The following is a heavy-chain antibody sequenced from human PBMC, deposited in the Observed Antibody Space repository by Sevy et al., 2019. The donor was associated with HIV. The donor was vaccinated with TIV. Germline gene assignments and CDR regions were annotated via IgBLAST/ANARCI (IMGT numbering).Heavy chain of an antibody. CDR3: VKEQGDYVGPGDF. D-gene: IGHD4-17*01. CDR2: VSGSGGGT. Sequence: GGSLRLSCVASGFIFNNSAMSWVRQASKKGLEWVSGVSGSGGGTYYAESVEGRFTISRDNSKNTLYLQMNSLRAEDTAVYYCVKEQGDYVGPGDFWGQGTLVTVSS. CDR1: GFIFNNSA. V-gene: IGHV3-23*01. J-gene: IGHJ4*02.